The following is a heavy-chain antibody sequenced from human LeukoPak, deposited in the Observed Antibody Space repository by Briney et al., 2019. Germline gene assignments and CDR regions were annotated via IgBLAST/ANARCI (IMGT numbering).Heavy chain of an antibody. CDR3: ARDAVVVVAATRHFDY. Sequence: GGSLRLSCAASGFTFSSYSMNWVRQAPGKGLEWVSSISCSSSYIYYADSVKGRFTVSRDNAKNSLYLQMNSLRAEDTAVYYCARDAVVVVAATRHFDYWGQGTLVTVSS. CDR1: GFTFSSYS. J-gene: IGHJ4*02. CDR2: ISCSSSYI. D-gene: IGHD2-15*01. V-gene: IGHV3-21*01.